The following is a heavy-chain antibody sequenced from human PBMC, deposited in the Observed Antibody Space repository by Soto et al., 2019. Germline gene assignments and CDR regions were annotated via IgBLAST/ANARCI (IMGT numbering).Heavy chain of an antibody. CDR1: GYTFTSYD. D-gene: IGHD5-18*01. Sequence: ASVKVSCKASGYTFTSYDINWVRQATGQGLEWMGWMNPNSGNTGYAQKFQGRVTMTRNTSISTAYMELSSLRSEDTSVYYCARGRIQLWSDFDYWGQGTLVTVSS. CDR2: MNPNSGNT. J-gene: IGHJ4*02. V-gene: IGHV1-8*01. CDR3: ARGRIQLWSDFDY.